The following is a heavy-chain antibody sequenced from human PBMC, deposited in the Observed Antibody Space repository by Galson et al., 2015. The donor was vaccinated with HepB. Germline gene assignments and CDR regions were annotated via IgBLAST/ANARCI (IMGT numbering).Heavy chain of an antibody. CDR2: ISYDGSNK. D-gene: IGHD6-13*01. V-gene: IGHV3-30-3*01. Sequence: SLRLSCAASGFTISSYAMHWVRQAPGKGLEWVAVISYDGSNKYYADSVKGRFTISRDNSKNTLYLQMNSLRAEDTAVYYCARDPGGRGAAAGCTDYWGQGTLVTVSS. CDR3: ARDPGGRGAAAGCTDY. CDR1: GFTISSYA. J-gene: IGHJ4*02.